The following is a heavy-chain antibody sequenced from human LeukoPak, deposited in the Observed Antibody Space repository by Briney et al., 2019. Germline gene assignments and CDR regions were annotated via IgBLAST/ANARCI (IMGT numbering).Heavy chain of an antibody. J-gene: IGHJ4*02. V-gene: IGHV4-59*07. Sequence: PSDTLSLTCTVSGGSISSYYWSWIRQPQGKGLEWIGYIYYSGSTNYNPSLKSRVTISVDTSKNQFSLKLSSVTAADTAVYYCARLGPLRYFDWYPSDWGQGTLVTVSS. CDR2: IYYSGST. D-gene: IGHD3-9*01. CDR1: GGSISSYY. CDR3: ARLGPLRYFDWYPSD.